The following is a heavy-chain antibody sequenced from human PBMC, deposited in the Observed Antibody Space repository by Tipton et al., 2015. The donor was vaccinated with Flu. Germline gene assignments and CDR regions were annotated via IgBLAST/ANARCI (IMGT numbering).Heavy chain of an antibody. CDR1: GGSITRGGHY. J-gene: IGHJ5*02. D-gene: IGHD2-2*01. CDR3: ARSDVVVIPAAIRPGGFDP. CDR2: IYDSGAT. Sequence: LACTVSGGSITRGGHYWNWIRRLPGRGLEWIGYIYDSGATFYNPSLKSRVTISRDTSKTQFSLMLSSVTAADTAVYYCARSDVVVIPAAIRPGGFDPWGQGTLVTVSS. V-gene: IGHV4-31*03.